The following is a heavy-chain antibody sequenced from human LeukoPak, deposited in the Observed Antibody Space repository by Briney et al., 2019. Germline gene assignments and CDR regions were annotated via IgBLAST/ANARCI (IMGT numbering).Heavy chain of an antibody. D-gene: IGHD3-10*01. CDR3: ARGGSGSGYLYYFDQ. Sequence: EASVKVSCKSSGYSFSDYAMHWVRQAPGQGLEWMGRIISNSGDTSYAQKFQGRVTMTRDTSISTAYMDLSGLTFDDTAVYYCARGGSGSGYLYYFDQWGQGTLVSVSS. CDR1: GYSFSDYA. CDR2: IISNSGDT. J-gene: IGHJ4*02. V-gene: IGHV1-2*06.